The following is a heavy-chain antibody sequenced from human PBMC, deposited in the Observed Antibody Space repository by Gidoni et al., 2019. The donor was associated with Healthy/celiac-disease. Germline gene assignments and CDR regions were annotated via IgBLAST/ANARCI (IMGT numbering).Heavy chain of an antibody. V-gene: IGHV4-59*01. D-gene: IGHD6-13*01. J-gene: IGHJ4*02. CDR3: ARDGAAAGEVDY. CDR2: IYYSGST. Sequence: QVQLQESGPGLVKPSETLSLTCTVSGGSISSYYWSWIRQPPGKGLQWIGYIYYSGSTNYNPSLKSRVTISVDTSKNQFSLKLSSVTAADTAVYYCARDGAAAGEVDYWGQGTLVTVSS. CDR1: GGSISSYY.